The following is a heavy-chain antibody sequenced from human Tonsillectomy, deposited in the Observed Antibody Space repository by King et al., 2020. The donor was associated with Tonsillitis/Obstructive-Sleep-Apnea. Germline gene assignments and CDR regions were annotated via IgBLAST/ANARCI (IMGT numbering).Heavy chain of an antibody. D-gene: IGHD6-19*01. CDR1: GYTLTDLP. Sequence: VQLVESGAEVKKPGASVKVSCKVSGYTLTDLPLHWVRQAPGKGLEWMGGFDPEDAETVYAQKFQGRVTMTEDTSTDTAYMELRSLRSEDTAVYYCATDRGSGWFIDAFDIWGQGTMVTVSS. V-gene: IGHV1-24*01. J-gene: IGHJ3*02. CDR2: FDPEDAET. CDR3: ATDRGSGWFIDAFDI.